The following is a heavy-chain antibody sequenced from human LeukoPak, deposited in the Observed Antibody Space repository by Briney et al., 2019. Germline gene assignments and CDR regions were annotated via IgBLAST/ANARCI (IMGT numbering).Heavy chain of an antibody. CDR1: GGSISNTTSF. CDR2: IYYSGST. D-gene: IGHD2-2*03. CDR3: ARHGSTDYFDY. V-gene: IGHV4-39*01. J-gene: IGHJ4*02. Sequence: SETLSLTCAVSGGSISNTTSFWGWIRQPPGKGLEWIGRIYYSGSTFYNPSLKSRVTMSVDTSKNQFSLRLRSVTAADTAVYYCARHGSTDYFDYWGQGTLVTVSS.